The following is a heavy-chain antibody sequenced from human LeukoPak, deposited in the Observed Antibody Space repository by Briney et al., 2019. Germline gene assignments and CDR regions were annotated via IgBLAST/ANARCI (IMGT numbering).Heavy chain of an antibody. V-gene: IGHV3-9*01. CDR2: ISWNSGSI. Sequence: GGSLRLSCAASGFTFDDYAMHWVREAPGKGLEWVSGISWNSGSIGYADSVEGRFTISRDNAKNSLYLQMNSLRAEDTAVYYCARGEQWLGQNWFDPWGQGTLVTVSS. D-gene: IGHD6-19*01. CDR1: GFTFDDYA. CDR3: ARGEQWLGQNWFDP. J-gene: IGHJ5*02.